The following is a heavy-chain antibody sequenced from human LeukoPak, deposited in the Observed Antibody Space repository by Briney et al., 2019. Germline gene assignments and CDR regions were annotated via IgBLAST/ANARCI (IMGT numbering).Heavy chain of an antibody. Sequence: SETLSLTCTVSGGSISSYYWSGIRQPPGKGLEWIGYIYYSGSTYYNPSLKSRVTISVDTSKNQFSLKLSSVTAADTAVYYCARDGDGYNWTYWGQGTLVTVSS. CDR2: IYYSGST. J-gene: IGHJ4*02. D-gene: IGHD5-24*01. CDR3: ARDGDGYNWTY. V-gene: IGHV4-59*04. CDR1: GGSISSYY.